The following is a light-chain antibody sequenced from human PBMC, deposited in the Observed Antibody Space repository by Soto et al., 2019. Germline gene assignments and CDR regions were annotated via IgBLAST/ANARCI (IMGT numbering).Light chain of an antibody. CDR3: QQYKSYPYT. CDR2: KAS. CDR1: QSISGW. Sequence: DIQMTQSPSTLSASVGDRVTITCRASQSISGWLAWYQQKPGKAPKLLIYKASSLESEVPSRFSGSGSGTEFTLTISSLQPDDFATYYCQQYKSYPYTFGQGTKLEIK. J-gene: IGKJ2*01. V-gene: IGKV1-5*03.